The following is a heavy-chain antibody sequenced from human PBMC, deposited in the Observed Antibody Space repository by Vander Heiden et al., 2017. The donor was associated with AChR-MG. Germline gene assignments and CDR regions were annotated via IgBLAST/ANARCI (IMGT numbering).Heavy chain of an antibody. J-gene: IGHJ4*02. Sequence: EVQVLVSGGGWVQPGGSLSFSCAAPGFPFSSYPMSWVRQAPVKWLEWVSAISGSGGSTYYADSVKGRFTISRDNSKNTLYLQMNSLRAEDTAVYYCAKDRDTVTTTDYWGQGTLVTVSP. CDR2: ISGSGGST. CDR1: GFPFSSYP. D-gene: IGHD4-17*01. V-gene: IGHV3-23*01. CDR3: AKDRDTVTTTDY.